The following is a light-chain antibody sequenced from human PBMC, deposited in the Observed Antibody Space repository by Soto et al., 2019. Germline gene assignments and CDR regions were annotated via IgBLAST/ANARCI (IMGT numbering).Light chain of an antibody. CDR1: QSIHRW. J-gene: IGKJ2*01. CDR2: DAS. Sequence: DIQMTQSPSTLSASVGDRVTITCRASQSIHRWLAWYHQKPGKAPKLLIYDASTLESGVPSRFSGSGSGTEFTLTITSLQPDDFATYYCQQYSSYLSTFGQGTKVDIK. V-gene: IGKV1-5*01. CDR3: QQYSSYLST.